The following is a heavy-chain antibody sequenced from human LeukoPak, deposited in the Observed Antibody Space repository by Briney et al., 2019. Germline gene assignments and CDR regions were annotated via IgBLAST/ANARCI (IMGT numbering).Heavy chain of an antibody. V-gene: IGHV1-69*05. CDR2: IIPIFGTA. CDR1: GGTFSSYA. CDR3: ATAPNDYSNHYFDY. Sequence: PGASVKVSCKASGGTFSSYAISWVRQAPGQGLEWMGGIIPIFGTANYAQKFQGRVTITTDESTSTAYMELSSLRSEDTAVYYCATAPNDYSNHYFDYWGQGTLVTVSS. J-gene: IGHJ4*02. D-gene: IGHD4-11*01.